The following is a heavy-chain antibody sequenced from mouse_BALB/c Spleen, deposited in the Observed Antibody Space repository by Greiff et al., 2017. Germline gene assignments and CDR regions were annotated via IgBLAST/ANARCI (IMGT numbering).Heavy chain of an antibody. D-gene: IGHD4-1*01. CDR1: GFAFSSYD. J-gene: IGHJ3*01. CDR3: ARPKLGPIAY. V-gene: IGHV5-12-1*01. CDR2: ISSGGGST. Sequence: DVKLVESGGGLVKPGGSLKLSCAASGFAFSSYDMSWVRQTPEKRLEWVAYISSGGGSTYYPDTVKGRFTISRDNAKNTLYLQMSSLKSEDTAMYYCARPKLGPIAYWGQGTLVTVSA.